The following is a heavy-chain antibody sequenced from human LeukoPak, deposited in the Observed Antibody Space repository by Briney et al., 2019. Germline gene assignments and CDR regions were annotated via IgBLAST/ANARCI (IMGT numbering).Heavy chain of an antibody. CDR1: GFSLSTSGMY. CDR3: AHRNSDYRAFDI. Sequence: SGPTLVKPTQTLTLTCTFSGFSLSTSGMYVGWIRQPPGKALEWLALIHWNDDKRYSPSLKSRLTITKDTSKHQVVLTMTNMDPVDTATYYCAHRNSDYRAFDIWGQGTMVTVSS. D-gene: IGHD4-11*01. V-gene: IGHV2-5*01. J-gene: IGHJ3*02. CDR2: IHWNDDK.